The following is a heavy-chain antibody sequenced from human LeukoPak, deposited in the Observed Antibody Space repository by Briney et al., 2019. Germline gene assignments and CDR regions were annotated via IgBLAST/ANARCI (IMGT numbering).Heavy chain of an antibody. V-gene: IGHV4-38-2*01. CDR3: ASDYYDSSGYYWYFDL. D-gene: IGHD3-22*01. J-gene: IGHJ2*01. Sequence: PSETLSLTCAVSGYSISSGYYWGWIRQPPGKGLEWIGSIYHSGSTYYNPSLKSRVTISVDTSKNQFSLKLSSVTAADTAVHYCASDYYDSSGYYWYFDLWGRGTLVTVSS. CDR1: GYSISSGYY. CDR2: IYHSGST.